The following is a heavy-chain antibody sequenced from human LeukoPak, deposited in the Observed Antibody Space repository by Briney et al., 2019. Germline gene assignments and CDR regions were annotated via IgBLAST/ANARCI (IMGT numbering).Heavy chain of an antibody. Sequence: PGGSLRLSCAASGLTFSDYAMSWFRQAPGKGLEYVAGITSGFTPLYADSVKGRFTVSRDNSKSTFHLQMNSLRAEDTAVYFCAKDYSDSRVADVFLEYWGQGTLVTVSS. D-gene: IGHD2-21*01. J-gene: IGHJ4*02. V-gene: IGHV3-23*01. CDR1: GLTFSDYA. CDR3: AKDYSDSRVADVFLEY. CDR2: ITSGFTP.